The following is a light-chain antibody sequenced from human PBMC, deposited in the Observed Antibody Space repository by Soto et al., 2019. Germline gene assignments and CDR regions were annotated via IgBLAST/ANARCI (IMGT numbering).Light chain of an antibody. CDR2: GAS. CDR3: QQYNSWPPT. V-gene: IGKV3-15*01. Sequence: IVMTQSPATLSVSPGERATPSCRASQSVSSNLAWYQQKPGQAPRLLIYGASTTATGIPARFSGSGSGTEFTLTISSLQSEDFALYCCQQYNSWPPTFGQGTKVDIK. J-gene: IGKJ1*01. CDR1: QSVSSN.